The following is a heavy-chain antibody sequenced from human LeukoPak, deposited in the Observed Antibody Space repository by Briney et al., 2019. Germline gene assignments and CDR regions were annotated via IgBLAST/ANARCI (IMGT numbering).Heavy chain of an antibody. V-gene: IGHV3-13*01. D-gene: IGHD2-15*01. CDR1: GFYSSNYD. Sequence: PGGSLRLSCAASGFYSSNYDIHWVRQAAGKGLEGVSVVCASGDIFFASSVKGRFTVSREHAKNSLYLPMNSLRAGDTAVYYCARGGASPYSYYMDVWGKGTSVTISS. CDR2: VCASGDI. J-gene: IGHJ6*03. CDR3: ARGGASPYSYYMDV.